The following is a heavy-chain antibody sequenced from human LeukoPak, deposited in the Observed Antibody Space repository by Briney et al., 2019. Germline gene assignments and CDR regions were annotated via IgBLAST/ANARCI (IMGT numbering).Heavy chain of an antibody. Sequence: GRSLRLSCTASGITFRSNGMHWVRQAPGKRLEWVAFIWFDERYEDYADSVKGRLTISRDNSKNTLYLQMNGLRAEDTAVYYCARFTGSDPEGFFDYWGQGTLVTVSS. CDR3: ARFTGSDPEGFFDY. D-gene: IGHD1-14*01. V-gene: IGHV3-33*03. CDR2: IWFDERYE. J-gene: IGHJ4*02. CDR1: GITFRSNG.